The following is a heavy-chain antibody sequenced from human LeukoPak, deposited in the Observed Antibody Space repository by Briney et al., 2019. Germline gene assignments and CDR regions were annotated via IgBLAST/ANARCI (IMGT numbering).Heavy chain of an antibody. J-gene: IGHJ4*02. CDR3: TRVVLVGTTYSYFDY. V-gene: IGHV3-48*03. CDR2: ISSSGSTI. D-gene: IGHD1-26*01. Sequence: GGSLRLSCAASGFTFSSYEMNWVRQAPGKGLEWVSYISSSGSTIYYADSVKGRFTISRDNAKNSLYLQMNSLKAEDTAVYYCTRVVLVGTTYSYFDYWGQGTLVTVSS. CDR1: GFTFSSYE.